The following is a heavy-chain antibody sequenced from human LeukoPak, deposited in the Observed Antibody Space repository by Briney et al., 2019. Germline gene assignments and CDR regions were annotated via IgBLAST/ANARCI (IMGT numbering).Heavy chain of an antibody. V-gene: IGHV3-33*01. CDR2: IWYDGSNK. CDR1: GFTFSSYG. J-gene: IGHJ5*02. Sequence: GGSLRLSCAASGFTFSSYGMHWVRQAPGKGLEWVAVIWYDGSNKYYADSVKGRFTISRDNSKNTLYLQMNSLRAEDTAVYYCAGDADSSGYYGWFDPWGQGTLVTVSS. CDR3: AGDADSSGYYGWFDP. D-gene: IGHD3-22*01.